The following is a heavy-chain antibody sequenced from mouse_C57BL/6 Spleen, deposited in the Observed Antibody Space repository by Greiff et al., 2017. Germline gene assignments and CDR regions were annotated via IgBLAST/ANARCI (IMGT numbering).Heavy chain of an antibody. CDR3: ARDQGTGTAWFAY. CDR1: GYSITSGYY. V-gene: IGHV3-6*01. CDR2: ISYDGSN. D-gene: IGHD3-3*01. Sequence: EVQLVESGPGLVKPSQSLSLTCSVTGYSITSGYYWNWIRQFPGNKLEWMGYISYDGSNNYNPSLKNRISITRDTSKNQFFLKMNAVTTEDTDTYYCARDQGTGTAWFAYWGQGTLVTVSA. J-gene: IGHJ3*01.